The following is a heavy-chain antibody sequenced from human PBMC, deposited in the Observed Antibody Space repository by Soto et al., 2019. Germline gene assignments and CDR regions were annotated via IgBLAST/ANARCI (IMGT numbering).Heavy chain of an antibody. D-gene: IGHD2-15*01. CDR2: ITTRSSTI. J-gene: IGHJ6*03. Sequence: EVQLVESGGGLVQPGGSLRLSCAASGFTFSSYSMNWVRQAPGKGLEWVSYITTRSSTIYYADPVKGRFSISRDNAKNSLYLQMSSLRAEDTAVYYCARVGGSWDYYYFYMDVWGKGTTVTVSS. V-gene: IGHV3-48*01. CDR1: GFTFSSYS. CDR3: ARVGGSWDYYYFYMDV.